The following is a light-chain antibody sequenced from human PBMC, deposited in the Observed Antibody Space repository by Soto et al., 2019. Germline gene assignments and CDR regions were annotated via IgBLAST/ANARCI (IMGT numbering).Light chain of an antibody. J-gene: IGLJ2*01. CDR3: QSYDSSLSGSV. CDR2: GIS. CDR1: SSNIGAGYD. V-gene: IGLV1-40*01. Sequence: QSVLTQPPSVSGAPGQRVTISCTGNSSNIGAGYDVHWYQQLPGTAPKLLIYGISNRPSGVPDRFSGSKSGTSASLAITGLQAEDEADYYCQSYDSSLSGSVFGGGTKVTVL.